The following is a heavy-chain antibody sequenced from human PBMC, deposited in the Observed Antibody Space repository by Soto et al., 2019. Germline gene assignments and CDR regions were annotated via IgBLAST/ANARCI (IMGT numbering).Heavy chain of an antibody. Sequence: QVQLVESGGGVVQPGMSLRLSCAASGFTFSSYGMHWVRQAPGKGLEWVAVISYDGSNKYYADSVKGRFTISRDNSKNALYLQMNGLRAEDTAVYYCAKDTRDIVVVPAAMMYYYGMDVWGQGTTVTVSS. D-gene: IGHD2-2*01. V-gene: IGHV3-30*18. CDR1: GFTFSSYG. CDR2: ISYDGSNK. CDR3: AKDTRDIVVVPAAMMYYYGMDV. J-gene: IGHJ6*02.